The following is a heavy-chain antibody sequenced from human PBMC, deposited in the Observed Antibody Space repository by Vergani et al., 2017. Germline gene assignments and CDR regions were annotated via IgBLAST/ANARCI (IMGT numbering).Heavy chain of an antibody. J-gene: IGHJ6*02. CDR1: GFTFSRYG. D-gene: IGHD3-10*01. CDR2: IRYDGSNK. Sequence: QVQLVESGGGVVQPGGSLRLSCAASGFTFSRYGMHWVRQAPGKGLEWVAFIRYDGSNKYYADSVKGRFTISRDNSKNTLYLQMNSLRAEDTALYYCAKSITMVRGVKNYYYYYGMDVWGQGTTVTVSS. V-gene: IGHV3-30*02. CDR3: AKSITMVRGVKNYYYYYGMDV.